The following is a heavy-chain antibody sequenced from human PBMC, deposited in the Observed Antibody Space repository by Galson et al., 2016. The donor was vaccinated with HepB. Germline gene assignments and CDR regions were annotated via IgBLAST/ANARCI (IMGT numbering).Heavy chain of an antibody. J-gene: IGHJ3*02. V-gene: IGHV3-23*01. CDR1: GFTFSSYA. D-gene: IGHD3-16*01. CDR2: ISGSGGST. Sequence: SLRLSCAASGFTFSSYAMSWVRQAPGKGLEWVSAISGSGGSTYYTESVKGRFTISRDNSKNTLYLQMNSLRADDTAVYYCASNLSTFGDGFDIWGQGTMVTVSS. CDR3: ASNLSTFGDGFDI.